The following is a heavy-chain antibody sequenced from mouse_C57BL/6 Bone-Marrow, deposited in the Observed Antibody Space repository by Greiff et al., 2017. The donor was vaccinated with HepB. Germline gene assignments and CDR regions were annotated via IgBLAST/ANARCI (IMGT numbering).Heavy chain of an antibody. CDR3: ARRNYGSPFAY. Sequence: QVQLQQSGAELARPGASVKLSCKASGYTFTSYGISWVKQRTGQGLEWIGEIYPRSGNTYYNEKFKGKATLTADKSSSTAYMALRSLTSEDSAFYYCARRNYGSPFAYWGQGTLVTVSA. D-gene: IGHD1-1*01. CDR1: GYTFTSYG. CDR2: IYPRSGNT. V-gene: IGHV1-81*01. J-gene: IGHJ3*01.